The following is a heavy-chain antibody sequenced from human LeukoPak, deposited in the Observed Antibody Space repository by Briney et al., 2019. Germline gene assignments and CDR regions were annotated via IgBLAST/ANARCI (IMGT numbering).Heavy chain of an antibody. CDR2: IYYSGST. J-gene: IGHJ3*02. V-gene: IGHV4-31*03. Sequence: SQTLSLTCTVSGVSISSGGYYWRWIRQHPGKGLEWIGYIYYSGSTYYNPSLKSRVTISVDTSKNQFSLKLSSVTAADTAVYYCARATLSPKNVAARPIDAFDIWGQGTMVTVSS. D-gene: IGHD6-6*01. CDR3: ARATLSPKNVAARPIDAFDI. CDR1: GVSISSGGYY.